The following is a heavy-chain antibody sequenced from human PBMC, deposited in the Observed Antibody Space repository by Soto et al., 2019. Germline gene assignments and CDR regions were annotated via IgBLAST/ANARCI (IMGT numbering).Heavy chain of an antibody. Sequence: EVQVLESGGGLVEPGGSLRLSCVGSGFTFNNFAMSWVRQVPGKGLEWVSIIRGSGGTTFYADSVKGRFTISRDNSKNTLYLQMNSLRAEDTALYYCAINRGSGSVYYYNADVWGQGTTVTVS. CDR1: GFTFNNFA. V-gene: IGHV3-23*01. D-gene: IGHD3-10*01. CDR3: AINRGSGSVYYYNADV. J-gene: IGHJ6*03. CDR2: IRGSGGTT.